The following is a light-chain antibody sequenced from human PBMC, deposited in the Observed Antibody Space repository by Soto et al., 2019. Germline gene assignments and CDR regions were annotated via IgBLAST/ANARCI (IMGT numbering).Light chain of an antibody. CDR3: QQYDNLPR. CDR1: QDISNY. CDR2: DAS. V-gene: IGKV1-33*01. Sequence: DIQMTQSPSSLSASVGDRVTITCQASQDISNYLNWYQQKPGKAPTLLIYDASNLETGVPSRFSGSGSGTDFTFTISSLQPEDIATYYCQQYDNLPRFGPGTRWISN. J-gene: IGKJ3*01.